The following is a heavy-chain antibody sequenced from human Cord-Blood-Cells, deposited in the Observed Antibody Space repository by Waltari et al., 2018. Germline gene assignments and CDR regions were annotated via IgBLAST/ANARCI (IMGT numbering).Heavy chain of an antibody. V-gene: IGHV1-3*01. CDR3: ARGPSRRKDGYNYAFDI. J-gene: IGHJ3*02. CDR1: GYTFPRYA. Sequence: QVQLVQSGAEVKKPGASVKVSGKASGYTFPRYAMHWVRQAPGQRLEWMGWINAGNGNTKYSQKFQGRVTITRDTSASTAYMELSSLRSEDTAVYYCARGPSRRKDGYNYAFDIWGQGTMVTVSS. D-gene: IGHD5-12*01. CDR2: INAGNGNT.